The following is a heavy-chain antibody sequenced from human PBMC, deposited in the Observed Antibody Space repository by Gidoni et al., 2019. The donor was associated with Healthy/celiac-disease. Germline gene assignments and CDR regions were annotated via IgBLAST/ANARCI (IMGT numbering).Heavy chain of an antibody. CDR1: GFTFSSYS. CDR3: ARDLEDIVLMVYAIWWNYFDY. D-gene: IGHD2-8*01. CDR2: ISSSSSYI. V-gene: IGHV3-21*01. Sequence: EVQLVESGGGLVKPGGSLRLSCAASGFTFSSYSMHWVRQAPGKGLEWVSSISSSSSYIYYADSVKGRFTISRDNAKNSLYLQMNSLRAEDTAVYYCARDLEDIVLMVYAIWWNYFDYWGQGTLVTVSS. J-gene: IGHJ4*02.